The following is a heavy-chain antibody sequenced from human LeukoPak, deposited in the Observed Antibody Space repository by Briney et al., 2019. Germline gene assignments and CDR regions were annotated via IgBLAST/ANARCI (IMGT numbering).Heavy chain of an antibody. V-gene: IGHV6-1*01. CDR2: TYYRSKWYN. J-gene: IGHJ4*02. CDR3: SRSDGASDFDY. Sequence: SQTLSLTCAISGDSVSSNRASWTWISQSPSRVLEWLGRTYYRSKWYNDYAVSLKSRISINPDTSKNQFSLQLNSVTPEDTAVYYCSRSDGASDFDYWGQGTLVTVSS. CDR1: GDSVSSNRAS. D-gene: IGHD5-24*01.